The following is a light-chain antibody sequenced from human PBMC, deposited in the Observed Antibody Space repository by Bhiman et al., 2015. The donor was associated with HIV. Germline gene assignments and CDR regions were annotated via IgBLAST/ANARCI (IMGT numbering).Light chain of an antibody. CDR2: QDD. Sequence: SYELTQPPSVSVSPGQTAIITCSGDKLGDIYVCWYQQKPGQSPVMVIYQDDKRPSEIPERFSGSNSGNTATLTISRVEAGDEADYYCQVWDSTSDHPNYVFGTGTKVTVL. CDR1: KLGDIY. CDR3: QVWDSTSDHPNYV. V-gene: IGLV3-1*01. J-gene: IGLJ1*01.